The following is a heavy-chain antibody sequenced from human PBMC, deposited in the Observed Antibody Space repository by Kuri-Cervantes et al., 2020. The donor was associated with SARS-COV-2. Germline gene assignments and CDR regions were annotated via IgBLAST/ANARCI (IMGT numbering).Heavy chain of an antibody. CDR1: GGSISSSSYY. CDR3: ARGGSTSCYGAFDI. J-gene: IGHJ3*02. CDR2: IYYSGST. D-gene: IGHD2-2*01. Sequence: SETLSLTCTVSGGSISSSSYYWGWIRQPPGKGLEWIGSIYYSGSTYYNPSLKSRVTISVDTSKNQFSLKLSSVTAADTAVYYCARGGSTSCYGAFDIWGQGTMVTVSS. V-gene: IGHV4-39*07.